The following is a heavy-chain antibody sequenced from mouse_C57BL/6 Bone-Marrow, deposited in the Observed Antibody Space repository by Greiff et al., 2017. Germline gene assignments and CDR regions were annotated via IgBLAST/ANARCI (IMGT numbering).Heavy chain of an antibody. D-gene: IGHD2-4*01. CDR1: GYSFTDYN. CDR3: ARGYDYDYAMDD. J-gene: IGHJ4*01. CDR2: INPNYGTT. V-gene: IGHV1-39*01. Sequence: EVQLQQSGPELVKPGASVKISCKASGYSFTDYNMNWVKQSNGKSLEWIGVINPNYGTTSYNQKFKGKATLTVDQSSSTAYMQLNILTSEDSAVYYGARGYDYDYAMDDWGQGTSVTVSS.